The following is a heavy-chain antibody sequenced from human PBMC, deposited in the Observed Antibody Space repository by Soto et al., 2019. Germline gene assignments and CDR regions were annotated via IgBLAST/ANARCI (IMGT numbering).Heavy chain of an antibody. J-gene: IGHJ4*02. CDR1: GGTFSSYA. CDR2: IIPIFGTA. V-gene: IGHV1-69*13. Sequence: GASVKVSCKASGGTFSSYAISWVRQAPGQGLGWMGGIIPIFGTANYAQKFQGRVTITADESTSTAYMELSSLRSEDTAVYYCARGLPVDTAFLFLDYWGKGTLVTVAS. D-gene: IGHD5-18*01. CDR3: ARGLPVDTAFLFLDY.